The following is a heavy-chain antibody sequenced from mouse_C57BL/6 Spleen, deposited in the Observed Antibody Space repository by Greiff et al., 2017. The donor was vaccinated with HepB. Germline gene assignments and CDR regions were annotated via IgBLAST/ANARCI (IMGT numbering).Heavy chain of an antibody. CDR2: IDPSDSYT. CDR1: GYTFTSYW. D-gene: IGHD2-2*01. V-gene: IGHV1-69*01. J-gene: IGHJ2*03. Sequence: QVQLKESGAELVMPGASVKLSCKASGYTFTSYWMHWVKQRPGQGLEWIGEIDPSDSYTNYNQKFKGKSTLTVDKSSSTAYMQLSSLTSEDSAVYYCARWGLRRGLDYWGQGTSLTVSS. CDR3: ARWGLRRGLDY.